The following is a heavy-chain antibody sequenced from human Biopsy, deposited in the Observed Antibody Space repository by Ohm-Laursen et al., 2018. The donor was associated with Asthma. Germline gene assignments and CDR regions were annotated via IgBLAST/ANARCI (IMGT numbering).Heavy chain of an antibody. CDR1: GYTFINYA. J-gene: IGHJ3*02. CDR2: INAGNGNT. CDR3: ARTYYDFLTGQVNDALAM. D-gene: IGHD3-9*01. V-gene: IGHV1-3*01. Sequence: SVKVSCNASGYTFINYAIHWVRQAPGQRLEWMGWINAGNGNTKYSEKFQGRVTITRDTSASTAYMDLSSLRSEDTAVYYCARTYYDFLTGQVNDALAMWGQGTVVTVSS.